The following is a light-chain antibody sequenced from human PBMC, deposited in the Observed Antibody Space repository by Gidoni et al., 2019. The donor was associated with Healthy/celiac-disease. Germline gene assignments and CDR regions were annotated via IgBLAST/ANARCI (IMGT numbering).Light chain of an antibody. J-gene: IGLJ2*01. CDR2: GNS. V-gene: IGLV1-40*01. CDR1: SSNIGAGYD. CDR3: QSYDSSLSAYVV. Sequence: QSVLTHPPSVSGAPGQRDTIACTGSSSNIGAGYDVHWYQQLPGTAPKLPSYGNSNRPSGGPDRFSGSKSGTSASLAITGLQAEDEADYFCQSYDSSLSAYVVFGGGTKLTVL.